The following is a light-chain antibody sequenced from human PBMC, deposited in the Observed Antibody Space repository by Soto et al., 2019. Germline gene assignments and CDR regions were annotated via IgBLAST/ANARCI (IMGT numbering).Light chain of an antibody. Sequence: QSAMTQPASVSESPGQSITISCTGTSIDVGVYNYVSWYQHHPGKAAKVMIYDFSNRRSGVSNRFSGSKSVNTASLTISGFQAEHEADYYCSSYTRSRTVVLGGGTQLPVL. J-gene: IGLJ2*01. CDR1: SIDVGVYNY. CDR3: SSYTRSRTVV. CDR2: DFS. V-gene: IGLV2-14*03.